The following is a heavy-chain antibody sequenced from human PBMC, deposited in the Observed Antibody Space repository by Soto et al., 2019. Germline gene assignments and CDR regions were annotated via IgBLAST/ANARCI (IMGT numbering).Heavy chain of an antibody. CDR1: GYSISSSNW. D-gene: IGHD1-26*01. Sequence: SETLSLTCAVPGYSISSSNWWGWIRQPPGKGLEWIGYIYYSGTTYYNPSLKSRVTMSVDTSKNQFSLKLTSATAVDTAVYYCARREIQGPIDYWGQGTLVPSPQ. CDR3: ARREIQGPIDY. V-gene: IGHV4-28*01. CDR2: IYYSGTT. J-gene: IGHJ4*02.